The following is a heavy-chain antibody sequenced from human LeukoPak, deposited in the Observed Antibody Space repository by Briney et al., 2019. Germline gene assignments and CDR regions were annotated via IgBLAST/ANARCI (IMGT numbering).Heavy chain of an antibody. CDR3: ARDQIYGTSSNNWFDP. V-gene: IGHV1-18*04. CDR1: GYTFTSYG. J-gene: IGHJ5*02. CDR2: ISDYNGNT. D-gene: IGHD2-2*01. Sequence: GAAVKDSCMASGYTFTSYGISWVRPAPGQGREWMGWISDYNGNTYYAQKLQGRVTMTTDTSTSTAYMELRSLRSDDTAVYYCARDQIYGTSSNNWFDPWGQGNLVTVSS.